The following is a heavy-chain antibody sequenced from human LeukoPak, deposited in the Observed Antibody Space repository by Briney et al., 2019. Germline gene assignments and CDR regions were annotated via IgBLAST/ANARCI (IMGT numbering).Heavy chain of an antibody. D-gene: IGHD2-21*02. Sequence: GGSLRLSCAASGFTLSSNYMSWVRQAPGKGLEWVSVIYTGGTTYYADSVKGRFTISRDNSKNTLYLQMNSLRVEDTAVYYCAREVRAYCGGDCYSSTVDYWGQGTLVTVSS. V-gene: IGHV3-53*01. CDR3: AREVRAYCGGDCYSSTVDY. CDR1: GFTLSSNY. J-gene: IGHJ4*02. CDR2: IYTGGTT.